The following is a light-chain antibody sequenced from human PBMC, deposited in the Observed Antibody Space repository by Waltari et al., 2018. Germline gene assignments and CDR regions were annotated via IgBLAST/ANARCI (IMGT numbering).Light chain of an antibody. CDR1: QSVSMA. Sequence: EIVLTQSPGTLSLSLGERATVSCRASQSVSMALAWDQQKPGQAPRVPIYGASTRATGIPDRFSGSGSGTDFSLTISRLEPDDFAVYYCQHYLRLPVTFGQGTTVEI. J-gene: IGKJ1*01. CDR3: QHYLRLPVT. V-gene: IGKV3-20*01. CDR2: GAS.